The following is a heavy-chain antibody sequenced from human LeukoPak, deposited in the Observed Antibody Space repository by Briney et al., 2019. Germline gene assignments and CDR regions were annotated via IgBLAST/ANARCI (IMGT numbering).Heavy chain of an antibody. CDR2: INPSGGIT. CDR3: ATDQNYYYGMDV. CDR1: GYTFTDYY. Sequence: GASVKVSCKASGYTFTDYYMNWVRQAPGQGLEWMGIINPSGGITNYAQKFQGRVNMTRDTSTSTVYLELSSLRSEDTAVYYCATDQNYYYGMDVWGQGTTVTVSS. V-gene: IGHV1-46*01. J-gene: IGHJ6*02.